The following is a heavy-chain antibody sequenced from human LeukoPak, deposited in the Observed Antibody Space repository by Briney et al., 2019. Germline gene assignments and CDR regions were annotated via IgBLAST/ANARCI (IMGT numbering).Heavy chain of an antibody. CDR2: INHSGST. V-gene: IGHV4-34*01. CDR3: ARGRMTTVVKGYFDY. J-gene: IGHJ4*02. Sequence: SETLSLTCAVYGGSFSGYYWSWIRQPPGKGLGWIGEINHSGSTNYNPSLKSRVTISVDTPKNQFSLKLSSVTAADTAVYYCARGRMTTVVKGYFDYWGQGTLVTVSS. D-gene: IGHD4-17*01. CDR1: GGSFSGYY.